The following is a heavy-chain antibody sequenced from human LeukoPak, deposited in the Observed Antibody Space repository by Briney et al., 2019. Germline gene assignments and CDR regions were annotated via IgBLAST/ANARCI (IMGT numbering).Heavy chain of an antibody. Sequence: GGSLRLSCAASGFTFRHYAVHSVRQAPGRGLEWVAVISFDGAHKYYAESVKGRFTISKDNSNNTLFLQMDSLRLEDTALYYCVRARAGGLDYWGQGTLVTVSS. D-gene: IGHD3-16*01. CDR2: ISFDGAHK. V-gene: IGHV3-30*04. CDR3: VRARAGGLDY. CDR1: GFTFRHYA. J-gene: IGHJ4*02.